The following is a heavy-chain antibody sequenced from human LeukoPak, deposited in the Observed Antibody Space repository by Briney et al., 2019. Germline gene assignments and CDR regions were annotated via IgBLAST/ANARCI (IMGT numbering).Heavy chain of an antibody. V-gene: IGHV1-69*05. D-gene: IGHD3-10*01. CDR3: ARTGGSGSPYGGLDY. Sequence: GASVKVSCKASGGTFSSYAISWVRQAPGQGLEWMGGIIPIFGTANSAQKFQGRVTITTDESTSTAYMELSSLRSEDTAVYYCARTGGSGSPYGGLDYWGQGTLVTVSS. CDR2: IIPIFGTA. J-gene: IGHJ4*02. CDR1: GGTFSSYA.